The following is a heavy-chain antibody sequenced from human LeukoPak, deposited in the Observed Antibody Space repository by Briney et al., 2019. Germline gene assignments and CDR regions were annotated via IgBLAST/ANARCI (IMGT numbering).Heavy chain of an antibody. Sequence: GGSLRLSCAASGFTFDDYGMSWVRQAPGKGLEWVSGINWNGGSTGYADSVKGRFTISRDNAKNSLYLQMNSLRAEDTALYYCAREFDRNSGSYPKDFDYWGQGTLVTVSS. CDR2: INWNGGST. J-gene: IGHJ4*02. CDR3: AREFDRNSGSYPKDFDY. CDR1: GFTFDDYG. V-gene: IGHV3-20*04. D-gene: IGHD1-26*01.